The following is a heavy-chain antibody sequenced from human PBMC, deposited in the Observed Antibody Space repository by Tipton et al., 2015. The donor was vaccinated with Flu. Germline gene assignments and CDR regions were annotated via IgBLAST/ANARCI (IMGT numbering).Heavy chain of an antibody. Sequence: RSLRLSCAASGFTFRTNGMHWVRQAPGKGLEWVAHIRSDETTEYADSVKGRFTISRDNSKDMLYLQMNSLRVEDTAIHYCARFPREGEGYAYGYGRGGYYFDFWGQGALVTVSP. CDR3: ARFPREGEGYAYGYGRGGYYFDF. J-gene: IGHJ4*02. D-gene: IGHD5-18*01. CDR2: IRSDETTE. V-gene: IGHV3-33*01. CDR1: GFTFRTNG.